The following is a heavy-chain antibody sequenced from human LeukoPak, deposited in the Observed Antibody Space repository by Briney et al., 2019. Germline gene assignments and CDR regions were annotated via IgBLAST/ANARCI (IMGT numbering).Heavy chain of an antibody. D-gene: IGHD6-13*01. V-gene: IGHV3-7*01. Sequence: GGSLRLSCAASGFTFSNYWMSWVRQAPGKGLEWVSNIKQDGSEEYYVDSVKGRFTISRDNAKNSLYLQMNSLRAEYTAVYYCARDGSSSWYWATKMFYYYGMDVWGQGTTVTVSS. CDR2: IKQDGSEE. CDR1: GFTFSNYW. CDR3: ARDGSSSWYWATKMFYYYGMDV. J-gene: IGHJ6*02.